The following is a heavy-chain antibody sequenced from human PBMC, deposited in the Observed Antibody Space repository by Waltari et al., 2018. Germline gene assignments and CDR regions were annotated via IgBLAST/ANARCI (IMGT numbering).Heavy chain of an antibody. J-gene: IGHJ5*02. CDR3: VRDRFGPLSHNWFDP. CDR1: GFTFDAYA. Sequence: EVQPVESGGGLVQPGRSLRLSCATSGFTFDAYAMHWVRLVPGKGLEWVSGISWNSGKTDYADSVKGRFTISRDNAKNSLYLQMSSLRPEDTALYYCVRDRFGPLSHNWFDPWGQGTLVTVSS. CDR2: ISWNSGKT. D-gene: IGHD3-10*01. V-gene: IGHV3-9*01.